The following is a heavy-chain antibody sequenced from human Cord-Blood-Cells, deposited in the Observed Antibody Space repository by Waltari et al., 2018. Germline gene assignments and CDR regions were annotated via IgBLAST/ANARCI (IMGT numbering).Heavy chain of an antibody. CDR2: ISSSSSYI. Sequence: EVQLVESGGGLVKPGGSLRLSCAASGFTFSSYSMNWVRPAPGKGLEWVSSISSSSSYIYYADSVKGRFTISRDNAKNSLYLQMNSLRAEDTAVYYCARIGGAEGSGSPYYYYYYMDVWGKGTTVTVSS. D-gene: IGHD3-3*01. CDR3: ARIGGAEGSGSPYYYYYYMDV. V-gene: IGHV3-21*01. J-gene: IGHJ6*03. CDR1: GFTFSSYS.